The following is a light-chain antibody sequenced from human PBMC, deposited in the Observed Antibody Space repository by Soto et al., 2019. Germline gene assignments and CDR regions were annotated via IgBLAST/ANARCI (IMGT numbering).Light chain of an antibody. CDR1: QSVDTM. CDR2: ETS. J-gene: IGKJ2*01. Sequence: EIVLTQSPATLSLSAGERVTLSCRASQSVDTMVAWYQQQVGRTPRLLIYETSNRATGVPARFSGSGTGTDFTLPISRLEPEDFAISFCQVRTDWPPVKSTLGQGKKLEVK. CDR3: QVRTDWPPVKST. V-gene: IGKV3-11*01.